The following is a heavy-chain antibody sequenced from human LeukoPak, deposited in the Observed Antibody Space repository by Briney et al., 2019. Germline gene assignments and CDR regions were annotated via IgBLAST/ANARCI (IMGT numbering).Heavy chain of an antibody. Sequence: PSETLSLTCTVSGGSISSSSYYWGWIRQPPGKGLEWIGGIYYSGSTYYNPSLKSRVTISVDTSKNQFSLKLSSVTAADTAVYYCARDQAVRWLQPGGWFDPWGQGTLVTVSS. CDR1: GGSISSSSYY. D-gene: IGHD5-24*01. J-gene: IGHJ5*02. CDR2: IYYSGST. CDR3: ARDQAVRWLQPGGWFDP. V-gene: IGHV4-39*07.